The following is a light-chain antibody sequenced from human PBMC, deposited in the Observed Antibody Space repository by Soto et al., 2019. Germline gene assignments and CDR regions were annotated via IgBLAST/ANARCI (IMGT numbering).Light chain of an antibody. J-gene: IGLJ2*01. CDR1: SSDVGGYNY. Sequence: QSVLTQPPSASGSPGQSVTIYCIGTSSDVGGYNYVSWYQQHPGKAPKLMIYEVSKRPSAVPDRFSGYKSGNTASLTVSGLQAEDEDDYYCSSYAASNNLGVFGGGTQLTVL. CDR2: EVS. V-gene: IGLV2-8*01. CDR3: SSYAASNNLGV.